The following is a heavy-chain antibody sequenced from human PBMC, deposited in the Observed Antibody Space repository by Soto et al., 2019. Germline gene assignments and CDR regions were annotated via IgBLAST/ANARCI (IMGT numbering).Heavy chain of an antibody. V-gene: IGHV3-72*01. J-gene: IGHJ4*02. CDR1: GFTFSDHY. Sequence: GGSLRLSCAASGFTFSDHYMDWVRQAPGKGLEWVGRSRNKANRYTTEYAASVKGRFTISRDDSKNSLYLLMNSLQTEDTAVYYCTRVAPIVAAGTDYWGQGTLVTVSS. CDR2: SRNKANRYTT. CDR3: TRVAPIVAAGTDY. D-gene: IGHD6-13*01.